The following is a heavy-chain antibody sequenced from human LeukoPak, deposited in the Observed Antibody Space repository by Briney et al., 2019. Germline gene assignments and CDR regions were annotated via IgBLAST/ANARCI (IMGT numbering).Heavy chain of an antibody. D-gene: IGHD6-13*01. CDR3: AKDLDNNSWLFGDY. V-gene: IGHV3-23*01. Sequence: GGSLRLSCAASGFTFSNYAMTWVRQAPGKGLEWVSAISGSRDSGNTYSADSVKGRFTISRDNSKNTLYLQMNSLRAEDTAVYYCAKDLDNNSWLFGDYWGQGTLVTVSS. CDR2: ISGSRDSGNT. J-gene: IGHJ4*02. CDR1: GFTFSNYA.